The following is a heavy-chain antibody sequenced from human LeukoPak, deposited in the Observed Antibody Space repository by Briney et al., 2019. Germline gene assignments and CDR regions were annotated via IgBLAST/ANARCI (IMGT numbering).Heavy chain of an antibody. Sequence: SQTLSLTCTVSGGSISSGGYYWSWIRQPPGKGLEWIGYIYHSGSTYYNPSLKSRVTISVDTSKNQFSLKLSSVTAADTAVYYCARGFDWNPGYMDVWGKGTTVTVSS. D-gene: IGHD1-1*01. CDR2: IYHSGST. CDR1: GGSISSGGYY. V-gene: IGHV4-30-2*01. J-gene: IGHJ6*03. CDR3: ARGFDWNPGYMDV.